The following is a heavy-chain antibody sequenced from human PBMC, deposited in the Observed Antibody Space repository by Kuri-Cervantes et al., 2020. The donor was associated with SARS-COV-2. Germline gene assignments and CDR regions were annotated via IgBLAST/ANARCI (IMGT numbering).Heavy chain of an antibody. CDR1: GFTFSSYA. Sequence: GGSLRLFCAASGFTFSSYAMTWVRQAPGKGLEWVSSLGGSGDVTYYADSVKGRFTISRDNSNNTLYLQMNSLRGEDTAVYYCAKLFGVVVAGTLDYWGQGTLITVSS. CDR2: LGGSGDVT. D-gene: IGHD2-15*01. CDR3: AKLFGVVVAGTLDY. J-gene: IGHJ4*02. V-gene: IGHV3-23*01.